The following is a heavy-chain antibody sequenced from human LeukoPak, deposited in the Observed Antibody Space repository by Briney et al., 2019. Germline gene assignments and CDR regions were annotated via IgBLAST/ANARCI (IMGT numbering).Heavy chain of an antibody. CDR1: GYTLTELS. Sequence: ASVKVSCKVSGYTLTELSMHWVRQAPGKGLEWMGGFDPEDGETIYAQKFQGRVTMTEDTSTDTAYMELSSLRSEDTAVYYCATYPDGIVGAPFDYWGQGTLVTVSS. V-gene: IGHV1-24*01. CDR2: FDPEDGET. D-gene: IGHD1-26*01. J-gene: IGHJ4*02. CDR3: ATYPDGIVGAPFDY.